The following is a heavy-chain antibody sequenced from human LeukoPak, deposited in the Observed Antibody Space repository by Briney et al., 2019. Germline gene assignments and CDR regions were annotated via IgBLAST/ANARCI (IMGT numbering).Heavy chain of an antibody. V-gene: IGHV1-18*04. D-gene: IGHD3-9*01. CDR1: GYTFTGYY. CDR3: ARDRYDILTGYYSGLSYYYYYMDV. CDR2: ISAYNGNT. Sequence: ASVKVSCKASGYTFTGYYMHWVRQAPGQGLEWMGWISAYNGNTNYAQKLQGRVTMTTDTSTSTAYMELSSLRSEDTAVYYCARDRYDILTGYYSGLSYYYYYMDVWGKGTTVTVSS. J-gene: IGHJ6*03.